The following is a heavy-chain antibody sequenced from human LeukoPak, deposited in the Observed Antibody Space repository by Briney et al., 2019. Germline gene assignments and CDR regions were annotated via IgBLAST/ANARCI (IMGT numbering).Heavy chain of an antibody. CDR1: GFNVSNTY. V-gene: IGHV3-53*01. J-gene: IGHJ4*02. D-gene: IGHD1-1*01. Sequence: GGSLRLSCVVTGFNVSNTYMSWVRQAPGKGLEWVSVIYSGGRTYYADSVKGRFTMSRDNSKNTLYFQMNSLTAEDTAVYFCARGTWNPALLDSWGQGTLVTDSS. CDR3: ARGTWNPALLDS. CDR2: IYSGGRT.